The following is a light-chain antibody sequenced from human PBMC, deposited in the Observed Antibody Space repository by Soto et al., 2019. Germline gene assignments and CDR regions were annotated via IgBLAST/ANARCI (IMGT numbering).Light chain of an antibody. CDR3: QQSYSTLWT. CDR2: AAS. V-gene: IGKV1-39*01. J-gene: IGKJ1*01. Sequence: DIQMTQSLSSLSASVGGRVTIICRASQSISSYLNWYQQKPGKAPKLLIYAASTLQSGVPSRFSGSGSGTDFTLTISSLQPEDFATYYCQQSYSTLWTFGQGTKVDIK. CDR1: QSISSY.